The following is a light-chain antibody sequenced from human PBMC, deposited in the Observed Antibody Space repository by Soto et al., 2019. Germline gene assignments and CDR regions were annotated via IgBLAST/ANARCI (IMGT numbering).Light chain of an antibody. CDR1: QSVSSS. J-gene: IGKJ1*01. Sequence: EIVMTQSPATLSVSPGEGVTLSCRASQSVSSSLAWYQQKPGQAPRLLIYGASTRATGIPARFSGTGSGTEFTLTISSLQSEDLAVYYCQQYNNWPPWTFGQGTKVDIK. CDR3: QQYNNWPPWT. CDR2: GAS. V-gene: IGKV3-15*01.